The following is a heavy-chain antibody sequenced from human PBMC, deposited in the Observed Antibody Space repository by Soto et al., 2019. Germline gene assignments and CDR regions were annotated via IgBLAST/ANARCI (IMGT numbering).Heavy chain of an antibody. D-gene: IGHD2-8*02. V-gene: IGHV1-3*01. CDR3: ARDILSVGPRANDAFDV. CDR2: INPDNGHT. Sequence: QVQLVQSGAEVRKPGASVNISCWASGFKFGDNLINWVRQAPGQSLEWMGWINPDNGHTRYSQPFQGRVTISRHSSASIAYVEVTDLTSEDTAVYYCARDILSVGPRANDAFDVWGQGTMVSVSS. CDR1: GFKFGDNL. J-gene: IGHJ3*01.